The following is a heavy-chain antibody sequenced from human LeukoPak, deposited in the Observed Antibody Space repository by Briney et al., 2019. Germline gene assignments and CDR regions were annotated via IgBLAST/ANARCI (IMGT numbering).Heavy chain of an antibody. CDR1: GFTFSSYA. J-gene: IGHJ4*02. D-gene: IGHD1-14*01. V-gene: IGHV3-23*01. CDR2: INDNGAGT. Sequence: GGSLRLSCAASGFTFSSYAMSWVRQAPGKGLKWVSTINDNGAGTYYADSVKGRFTISRDNSKNTLYLQMNSLKAEDTAVYYCATGPKPNYFDYWGQGTLVTVSS. CDR3: ATGPKPNYFDY.